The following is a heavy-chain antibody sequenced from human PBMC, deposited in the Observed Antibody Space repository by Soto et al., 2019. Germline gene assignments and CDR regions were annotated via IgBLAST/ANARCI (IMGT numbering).Heavy chain of an antibody. CDR3: AKSLRATPHLYYYYYGMDV. Sequence: GSLRLSCATSGFTFSVYAMGCVRQAPGKGLEWVSAISGSGGSTYYADSVKGRFTISRGNSKNTLYLQMNSLRAEDTAVYYCAKSLRATPHLYYYYYGMDVWGQGTTVTVSS. V-gene: IGHV3-23*01. CDR2: ISGSGGST. J-gene: IGHJ6*02. CDR1: GFTFSVYA. D-gene: IGHD3-3*02.